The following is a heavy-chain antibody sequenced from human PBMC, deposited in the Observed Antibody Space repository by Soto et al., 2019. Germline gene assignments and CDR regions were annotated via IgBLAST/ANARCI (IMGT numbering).Heavy chain of an antibody. CDR3: VRGSKLRFLEWLLYRFGGPYYYYYGMDV. CDR2: INSDGSST. V-gene: IGHV3-74*01. CDR1: RFTFSSYW. Sequence: GGSLRLSCAASRFTFSSYWMHWVRQAPGKGLVWVSRINSDGSSTSYADSVKGRFTISRDNAKNTLYLQMNSLRAEDTDVYYCVRGSKLRFLEWLLYRFGGPYYYYYGMDVWGQGTTVTVSS. D-gene: IGHD3-3*01. J-gene: IGHJ6*02.